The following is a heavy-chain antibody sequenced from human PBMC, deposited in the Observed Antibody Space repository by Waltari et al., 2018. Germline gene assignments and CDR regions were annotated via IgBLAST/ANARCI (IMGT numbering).Heavy chain of an antibody. D-gene: IGHD3-10*01. V-gene: IGHV1-69-2*01. CDR3: AAALGGGISASRPFHF. CDR2: LDPEDGQA. J-gene: IGHJ3*01. Sequence: EVQLLQSGAEVKKPGTPVKISCKVSGDTFTHTYIHWIQQAPGKGLQWRGLLDPEDGQAVYAEKFQGRVTMTADTSIHTAYMELTSLTSEDTTFYYCAAALGGGISASRPFHFWGQGTMITVSS. CDR1: GDTFTHTY.